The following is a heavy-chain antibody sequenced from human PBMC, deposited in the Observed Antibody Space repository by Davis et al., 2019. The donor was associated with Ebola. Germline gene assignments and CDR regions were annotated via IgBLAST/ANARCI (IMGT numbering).Heavy chain of an antibody. CDR3: ARGGIAARPGYGMDV. CDR1: GYTFTSYY. J-gene: IGHJ6*02. V-gene: IGHV1-46*03. Sequence: ASVKVSCKASGYTFTSYYMHWVRQAPGQGLEWMGIINPSGGSTSYAQKFQGRVTMTRDTSTSTVYMELCSLRSEDTAVYYCARGGIAARPGYGMDVWGQGTTVTVSS. CDR2: INPSGGST. D-gene: IGHD6-6*01.